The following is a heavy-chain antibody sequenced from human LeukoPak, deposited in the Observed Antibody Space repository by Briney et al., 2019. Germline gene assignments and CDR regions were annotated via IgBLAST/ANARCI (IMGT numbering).Heavy chain of an antibody. J-gene: IGHJ4*02. Sequence: SETLSLTCAVCGGSFSGYFWSWIRQSPGKGLEWIGEINHSGSTNYNPSLKSRVTISVDASKNQFSLKLSSVTAADTAVYYCARGRGYNSFDYWGQGTLVTVSS. CDR1: GGSFSGYF. D-gene: IGHD5-24*01. CDR3: ARGRGYNSFDY. V-gene: IGHV4-34*01. CDR2: INHSGST.